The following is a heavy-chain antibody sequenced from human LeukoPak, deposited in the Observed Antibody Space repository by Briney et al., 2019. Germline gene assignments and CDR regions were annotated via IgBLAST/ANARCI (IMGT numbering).Heavy chain of an antibody. CDR2: IYTSGST. CDR3: ARDRADFGVVPSSYMDV. D-gene: IGHD3-3*01. Sequence: SETLSLTCTVSGGSISSYYWSWIRQPAGKGLEWIGRIYTSGSTNYNPSLKSRVTMSVDTSKNQFSLKLSSVTAADTAVYYCARDRADFGVVPSSYMDVWGKGTTVTVSS. V-gene: IGHV4-4*07. CDR1: GGSISSYY. J-gene: IGHJ6*03.